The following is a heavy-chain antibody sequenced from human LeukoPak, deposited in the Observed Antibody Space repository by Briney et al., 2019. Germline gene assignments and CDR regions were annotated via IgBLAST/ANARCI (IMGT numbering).Heavy chain of an antibody. Sequence: ASVKVSCKASGCIFTSYYMHWVRQAPGQGLEWMGIINPSGGDTTYAQKFQGRLSMTRDMFTSTVYMELSSLRSEDTAVYYCARTFYEQMPHFDYWGQGTLVTVSS. CDR2: INPSGGDT. CDR3: ARTFYEQMPHFDY. J-gene: IGHJ4*02. D-gene: IGHD3-16*01. CDR1: GCIFTSYY. V-gene: IGHV1-46*01.